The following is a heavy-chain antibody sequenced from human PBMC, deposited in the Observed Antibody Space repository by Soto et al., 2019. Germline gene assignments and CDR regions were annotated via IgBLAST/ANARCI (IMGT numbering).Heavy chain of an antibody. V-gene: IGHV1-69*12. D-gene: IGHD2-2*01. CDR1: GGTFSSYA. CDR2: IIPIFDTA. CDR3: ARHDCISSSCYYYYYYGMDV. J-gene: IGHJ6*02. Sequence: QVQLVQSGAEVKKPGSSVKVSCKASGGTFSSYAISWVRQAPGQGLEWLGGIIPIFDTANYAQKFQGRVTITADESTSTAYMELSSLRCEDTAVYYCARHDCISSSCYYYYYYGMDVWCQGTTVTVSS.